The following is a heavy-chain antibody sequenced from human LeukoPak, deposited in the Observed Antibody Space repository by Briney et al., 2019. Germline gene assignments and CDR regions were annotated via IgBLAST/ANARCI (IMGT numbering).Heavy chain of an antibody. Sequence: SETLSLTCAVSGGSISGSSYFWGWIRQPPGKGLEWIGSIYYSGNTYYNPSLKSRVTISVDTSKNQFSLKLSSVTAADRAVYYCARLKEGIDYWGQGTLVTVSS. V-gene: IGHV4-39*01. CDR3: ARLKEGIDY. CDR2: IYYSGNT. D-gene: IGHD3-10*01. CDR1: GGSISGSSYF. J-gene: IGHJ4*02.